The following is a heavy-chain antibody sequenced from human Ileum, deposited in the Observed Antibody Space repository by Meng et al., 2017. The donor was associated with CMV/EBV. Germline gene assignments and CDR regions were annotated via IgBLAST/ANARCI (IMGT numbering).Heavy chain of an antibody. CDR3: TRGDGDHSSKFDY. CDR2: INTNTGNP. Sequence: KTSGYNFITYGINWVRQAPGQRLEWMGWINTNTGNPTYAQDFTGRFVFSLDTSVSTTYLQINSLRTEDSAVYYYTRGDGDHSSKFDYWGQGTLVTVSS. CDR1: GYNFITYG. V-gene: IGHV7-4-1*02. J-gene: IGHJ4*02. D-gene: IGHD5-24*01.